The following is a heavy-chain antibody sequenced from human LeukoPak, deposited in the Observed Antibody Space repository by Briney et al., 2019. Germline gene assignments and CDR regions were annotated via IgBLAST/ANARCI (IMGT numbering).Heavy chain of an antibody. CDR2: ISAYNGNT. V-gene: IGHV1-18*01. CDR1: GYTFTSYG. D-gene: IGHD2-2*01. CDR3: ARGGVPAANRQFTYYYGMDV. J-gene: IGHJ6*02. Sequence: GASVKVSCKASGYTFTSYGISWVRQAPGQGLEWMGWISAYNGNTNYAQKLQGRVTMTTDTSASTAYMELRSLRSDDTAVYYCARGGVPAANRQFTYYYGMDVWGQGTTVTVSS.